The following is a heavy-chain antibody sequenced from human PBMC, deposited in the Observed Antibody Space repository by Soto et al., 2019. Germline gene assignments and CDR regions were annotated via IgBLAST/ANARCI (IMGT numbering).Heavy chain of an antibody. CDR2: VYYSGST. CDR3: VRDYLLTGFDT. D-gene: IGHD3-9*01. V-gene: IGHV4-59*01. Sequence: ETLSLTCTVSNGSIITYYWTWFRQPPGKGLEWIGYVYYSGSTNYNPSLKSRVGMSIDTSKNQFSLELKSVTAADTATYYCVRDYLLTGFDTWGQGTLVTVSS. J-gene: IGHJ5*02. CDR1: NGSIITYY.